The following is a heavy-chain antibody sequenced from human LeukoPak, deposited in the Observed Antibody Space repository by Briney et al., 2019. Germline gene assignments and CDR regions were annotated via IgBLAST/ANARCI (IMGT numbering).Heavy chain of an antibody. D-gene: IGHD3-10*01. CDR1: GYTFTSYD. V-gene: IGHV1-8*01. CDR3: ARVPPLWFGGGYYYYMDV. J-gene: IGHJ6*03. CDR2: MNPNSGST. Sequence: ASVKVSCKASGYTFTSYDINWVRQATGQGLEWRGWMNPNSGSTGYAQKFQGRVTMTRNTSISTAYMELSSLRSEDTAVYYCARVPPLWFGGGYYYYMDVWGKGTTVTVSS.